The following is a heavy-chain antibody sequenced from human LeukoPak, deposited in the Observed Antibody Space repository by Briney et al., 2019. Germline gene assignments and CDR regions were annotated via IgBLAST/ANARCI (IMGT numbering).Heavy chain of an antibody. Sequence: GGSLRLSCAASGFTFSSHWMTWVRQAPGKGLEWVANIKEDGSEKYYVDSVKGRFTISRDNAKNSLPLQMSSPRAEDTAVYYCARARIDYWGQGTLVTVSS. V-gene: IGHV3-7*04. J-gene: IGHJ4*02. D-gene: IGHD1-14*01. CDR2: IKEDGSEK. CDR3: ARARIDY. CDR1: GFTFSSHW.